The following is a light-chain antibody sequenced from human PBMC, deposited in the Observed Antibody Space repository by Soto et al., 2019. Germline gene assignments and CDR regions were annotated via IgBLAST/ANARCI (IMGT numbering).Light chain of an antibody. CDR1: QSISTW. V-gene: IGKV1-5*03. CDR3: QQYNSYSWT. CDR2: KAS. Sequence: DIQMTQSPSTLSASVGDRVTITCRASQSISTWLAWYQQRPGKAPKLLIHKASSLESGVPSRFSGSGSGTKFTLTISSLQPDDFATYYCQQYNSYSWTFGQGTKVEIK. J-gene: IGKJ1*01.